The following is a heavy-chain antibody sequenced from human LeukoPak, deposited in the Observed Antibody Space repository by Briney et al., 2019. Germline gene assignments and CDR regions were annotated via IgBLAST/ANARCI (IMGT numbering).Heavy chain of an antibody. CDR1: GYSFTTYW. CDR2: IFPGDSDA. CDR3: ATSESQTKFDY. D-gene: IGHD1/OR15-1a*01. J-gene: IGHJ4*02. V-gene: IGHV5-51*01. Sequence: GESLKISCKGSGYSFTTYWIGWVRQMPGKGLEWMGIIFPGDSDAIYSPSFQGQVTISADKSINTAYLQWSSLKASDTAMYFCATSESQTKFDYWGQGTQVIVSS.